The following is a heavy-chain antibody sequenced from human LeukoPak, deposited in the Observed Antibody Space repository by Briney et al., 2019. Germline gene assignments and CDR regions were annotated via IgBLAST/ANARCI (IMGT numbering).Heavy chain of an antibody. Sequence: GGSLRLSCAASGFTFSNYWMHWVRQAPGKGLVWVSRINSDGSDTTYADSVRGRFTISRDNAKKTLYLQMNSLRAEDTAVYYCARAETTRGWFDPWGQGTLVTVSS. J-gene: IGHJ5*02. V-gene: IGHV3-74*01. CDR2: INSDGSDT. CDR1: GFTFSNYW. CDR3: ARAETTRGWFDP. D-gene: IGHD1/OR15-1a*01.